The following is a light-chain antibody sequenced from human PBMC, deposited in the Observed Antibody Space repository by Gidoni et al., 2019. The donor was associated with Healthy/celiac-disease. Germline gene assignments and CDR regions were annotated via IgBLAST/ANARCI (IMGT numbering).Light chain of an antibody. V-gene: IGKV3-15*01. CDR3: QQYNNRHSIT. CDR2: GAS. J-gene: IGKJ5*01. Sequence: IVMTQSPATLSVSPGARATLSCRASQSVSSNLAWYQQQPGPTPRLLIYGASTRATGMPARLSGSGCGTEFTLTISSLQSEDFAVYYCQQYNNRHSITFGEXTRLEIK. CDR1: QSVSSN.